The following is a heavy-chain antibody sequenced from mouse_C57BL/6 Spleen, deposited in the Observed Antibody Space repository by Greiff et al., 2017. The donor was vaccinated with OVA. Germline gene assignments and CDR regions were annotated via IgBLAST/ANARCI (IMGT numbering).Heavy chain of an antibody. D-gene: IGHD2-5*01. CDR1: GYTSTNYW. J-gene: IGHJ4*01. CDR2: IYPGGGYT. Sequence: QVQLQQSGAELVRPGTSVKMSCKASGYTSTNYWIGWAKQRPGHGLEWIGDIYPGGGYTNYNEKFKGKATLTADKSSSIAYMQFSSLTSEDSAIYYCARERSNYEDAMDYWGQGTSVTVSS. V-gene: IGHV1-63*01. CDR3: ARERSNYEDAMDY.